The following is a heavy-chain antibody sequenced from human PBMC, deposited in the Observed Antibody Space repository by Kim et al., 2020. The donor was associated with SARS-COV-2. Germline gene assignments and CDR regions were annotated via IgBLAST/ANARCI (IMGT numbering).Heavy chain of an antibody. Sequence: GGSLRLSCAASGFTFSSYSMNWVRQAPGKGLEWVSSISSSSSYIYYADSVKGRFTISRDNAKNSLYLQMNSLRAEDTAVYYCAREGERGYSGYDYYYYGMDVWGQGTTVTVSS. CDR3: AREGERGYSGYDYYYYGMDV. D-gene: IGHD5-12*01. CDR2: ISSSSSYI. V-gene: IGHV3-21*01. CDR1: GFTFSSYS. J-gene: IGHJ6*02.